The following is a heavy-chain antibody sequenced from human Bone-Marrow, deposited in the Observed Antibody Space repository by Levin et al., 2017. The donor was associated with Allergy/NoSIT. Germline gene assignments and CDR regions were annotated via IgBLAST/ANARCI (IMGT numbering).Heavy chain of an antibody. D-gene: IGHD2/OR15-2a*01. V-gene: IGHV3-30*04. CDR1: GITFSSYP. J-gene: IGHJ4*02. Sequence: GESLKISCGASGITFSSYPMHWVRQAPGKGLEWVAATSDDGDGQQYADSVQGRFTISRDNSKNTLYLEMNSLRPEDTALYYCATSIYLTYYFDSWGQGTLVTVSS. CDR3: ATSIYLTYYFDS. CDR2: TSDDGDGQ.